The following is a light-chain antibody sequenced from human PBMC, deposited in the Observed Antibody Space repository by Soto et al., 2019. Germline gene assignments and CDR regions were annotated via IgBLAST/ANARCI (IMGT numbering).Light chain of an antibody. J-gene: IGKJ2*01. Sequence: DIPMTQSPSTLSASVGDRVTITCRASQSIRSWLVWYQQKPGKAPRLLIYDASSLLSGVPSRFSGSGSGTDFTLTIASLQPEDFSTYYCQQSDSTPYTFGQGTKVEI. CDR3: QQSDSTPYT. CDR2: DAS. V-gene: IGKV1-39*01. CDR1: QSIRSW.